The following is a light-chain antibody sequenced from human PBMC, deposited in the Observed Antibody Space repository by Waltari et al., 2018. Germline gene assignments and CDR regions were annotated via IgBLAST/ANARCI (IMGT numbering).Light chain of an antibody. CDR1: KSISSH. J-gene: IGKJ3*01. CDR2: AAS. CDR3: QQSYSTLFT. Sequence: TCWASKSISSHFNCYHQQPGKAPKLLIYAASSLQSWVPSRFSGSGSGTDFTLTISSLQPDDFSTYYCQQSYSTLFTFGPGTKVDIK. V-gene: IGKV1-39*01.